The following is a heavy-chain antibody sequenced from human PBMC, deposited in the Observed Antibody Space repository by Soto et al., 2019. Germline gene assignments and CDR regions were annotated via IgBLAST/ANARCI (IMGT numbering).Heavy chain of an antibody. V-gene: IGHV1-18*01. J-gene: IGHJ6*01. CDR2: ISAYNGNT. CDR1: GYTFTSYG. CDR3: AREPSALVVPAAMDPNEGEEENPYYCYGMEV. D-gene: IGHD2-2*01. Sequence: ASVKVSCKASGYTFTSYGISWVRQAPGQGLEWMGWISAYNGNTNYAQKLQGRVTMTTDTSTSTAYMELRSLRSDDTAVYYCAREPSALVVPAAMDPNEGEEENPYYCYGMEVWGQGTTVSVSS.